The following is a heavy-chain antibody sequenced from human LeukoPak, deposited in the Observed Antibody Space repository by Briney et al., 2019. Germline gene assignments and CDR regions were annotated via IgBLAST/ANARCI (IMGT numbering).Heavy chain of an antibody. CDR1: GYTFTSYG. D-gene: IGHD3-10*01. CDR3: ARHGYYYGSGSYYNDLSMDV. CDR2: ISAYNGNT. Sequence: ASVKVSCKASGYTFTSYGISWVRQAPGQGLEWMGWISAYNGNTNYAQKLQGRVTMTTDTSTSTAYMELRSLRSDDTAVYYCARHGYYYGSGSYYNDLSMDVWGKGTTVTISS. J-gene: IGHJ6*03. V-gene: IGHV1-18*01.